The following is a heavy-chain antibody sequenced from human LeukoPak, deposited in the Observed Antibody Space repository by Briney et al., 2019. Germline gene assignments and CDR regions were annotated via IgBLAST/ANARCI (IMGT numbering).Heavy chain of an antibody. CDR2: ISSNGGST. CDR1: GLTFSSYA. J-gene: IGHJ4*02. Sequence: GGSLRLSCSASGLTFSSYAMHWVRQAPGKGLEYVSAISSNGGSTYYADSVKGRFTISRDNSKNTLYLQMNSLRAEDTAVYYCAKDDYDSSGPFDYWGQGTLVTVSS. V-gene: IGHV3-64*04. CDR3: AKDDYDSSGPFDY. D-gene: IGHD3-22*01.